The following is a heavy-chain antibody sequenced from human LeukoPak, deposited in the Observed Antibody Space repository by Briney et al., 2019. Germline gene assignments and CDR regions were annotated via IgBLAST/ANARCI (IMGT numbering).Heavy chain of an antibody. CDR3: ARAGSLVTPPPL. D-gene: IGHD3-10*01. V-gene: IGHV4-59*01. Sequence: SETLSLTCTVSGGSISSYYWSWIRQPPGKGLEWIGYIYYSGTTNYNPSLKSRVTTSVDTSKNQISLKLTSVTAADTAVYYCARAGSLVTPPPLWGQGTLVTVSS. CDR1: GGSISSYY. CDR2: IYYSGTT. J-gene: IGHJ4*02.